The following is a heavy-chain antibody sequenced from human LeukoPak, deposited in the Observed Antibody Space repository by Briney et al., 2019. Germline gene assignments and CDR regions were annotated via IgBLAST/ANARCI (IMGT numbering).Heavy chain of an antibody. CDR3: AKGRGYSGYFDY. D-gene: IGHD5-12*01. CDR2: ISGSGGST. CDR1: GFTFSSYA. V-gene: IGHV3-23*01. Sequence: GGSLRLSCAASGFTFSSYAMSWVRQAPGKGLEWVSAISGSGGSTYYADSVKGRFTISRDNTKNTLYLQMNSLRAEDTAVYYCAKGRGYSGYFDYWGQGTLVTVSS. J-gene: IGHJ4*02.